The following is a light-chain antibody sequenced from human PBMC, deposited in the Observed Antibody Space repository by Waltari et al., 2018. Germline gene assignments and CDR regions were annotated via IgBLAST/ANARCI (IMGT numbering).Light chain of an antibody. V-gene: IGKV1-NL1*01. J-gene: IGKJ4*01. CDR1: QGISNS. CDR3: QQYYSIPLT. CDR2: DSS. Sequence: DIQMTQSHSTLSASTGDRITITCRASQGISNSLAWYQQKPGNAPTLLLSDSSRLETGVPSRFTGSRSGTDYTLTISSLQPEDFASYYCQQYYSIPLTFGGGTKVEIK.